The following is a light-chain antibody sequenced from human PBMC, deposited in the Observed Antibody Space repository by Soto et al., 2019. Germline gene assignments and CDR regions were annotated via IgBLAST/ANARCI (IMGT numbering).Light chain of an antibody. CDR2: NVS. J-gene: IGKJ1*01. Sequence: EIVLTQSPGTLSLSPGERATLSCRASQSVSSAYLAWYQQKPGQAPRLLIYNVSRRATGIPDRFSGSGSGRDFTLTISRLEPEDFAVYYCQQYGNSPQTFGQGTKVDIK. V-gene: IGKV3-20*01. CDR3: QQYGNSPQT. CDR1: QSVSSAY.